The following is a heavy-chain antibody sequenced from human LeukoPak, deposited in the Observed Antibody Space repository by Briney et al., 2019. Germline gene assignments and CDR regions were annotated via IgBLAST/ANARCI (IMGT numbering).Heavy chain of an antibody. V-gene: IGHV4-39*01. D-gene: IGHD5-24*01. Sequence: ASETLSLTCTVSGGSIRSSYYYWGWIRQPPGKGLEWIGSIYDSGSTYYNPSLKSRVTISVDTSKNQFSLKLNSVTAADTAVYYCARRRDGYNQGYFDYWGQGTLVTVSS. CDR3: ARRRDGYNQGYFDY. CDR1: GGSIRSSYYY. CDR2: IYDSGST. J-gene: IGHJ4*02.